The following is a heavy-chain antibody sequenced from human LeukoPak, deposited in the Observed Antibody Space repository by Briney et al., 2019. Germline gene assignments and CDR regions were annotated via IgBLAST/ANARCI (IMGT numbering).Heavy chain of an antibody. J-gene: IGHJ5*02. D-gene: IGHD2/OR15-2a*01. CDR1: GDSISIYY. Sequence: PSETLSLTCAVYGDSISIYYWSWIRQPPGKGLEWMGYIYYTGSTNYNPSLKSRVTISVDTSKNQVSLKLSSVTAADTAVYYCARHVGRVIWENWFDPWGQGTLVTVSS. V-gene: IGHV4-59*08. CDR3: ARHVGRVIWENWFDP. CDR2: IYYTGST.